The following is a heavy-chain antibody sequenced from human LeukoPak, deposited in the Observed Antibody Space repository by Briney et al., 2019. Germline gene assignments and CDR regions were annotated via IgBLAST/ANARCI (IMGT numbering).Heavy chain of an antibody. CDR2: ISSSSYYI. Sequence: PGGFLRLSCAASGFTFSSYTMNWVRQAPGKGLEWVSSISSSSYYIYYADSVKGRFTISRDNAKNSLYLQMNSLRAEDTALYYCAKAAYSGSYYEGLADSWGQGTLVAVSS. V-gene: IGHV3-21*06. J-gene: IGHJ4*02. CDR3: AKAAYSGSYYEGLADS. CDR1: GFTFSSYT. D-gene: IGHD1-26*01.